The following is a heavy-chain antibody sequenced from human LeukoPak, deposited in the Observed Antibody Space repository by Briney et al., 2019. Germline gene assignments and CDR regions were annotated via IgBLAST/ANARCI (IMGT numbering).Heavy chain of an antibody. V-gene: IGHV3-11*04. CDR1: GFTVSSNY. J-gene: IGHJ3*02. CDR3: ARFRGSGSYYDAFDI. D-gene: IGHD3-10*01. CDR2: ISSSGSTI. Sequence: PGGSLRLSCAASGFTVSSNYMSWVRQAPGKGLEWVSYISSSGSTIYYADSVKGRFTISRDNAKNSLYLQMNSLRAEDTAVYYCARFRGSGSYYDAFDIWGQGTMVTVSS.